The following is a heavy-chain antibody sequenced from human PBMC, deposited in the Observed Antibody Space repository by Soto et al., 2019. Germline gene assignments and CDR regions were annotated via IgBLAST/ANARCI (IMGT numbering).Heavy chain of an antibody. Sequence: GGSLRLSCAASGFTFSSYAMSWVRQAPGKGLEWVSAISGSGGSTYYADSVKGRFTISRDNSKNTLYLQMNSLRAEDMAVCYCAKLKAAAALTGLDYWGQGTLVTVSS. CDR2: ISGSGGST. CDR1: GFTFSSYA. J-gene: IGHJ4*02. V-gene: IGHV3-23*01. CDR3: AKLKAAAALTGLDY. D-gene: IGHD6-13*01.